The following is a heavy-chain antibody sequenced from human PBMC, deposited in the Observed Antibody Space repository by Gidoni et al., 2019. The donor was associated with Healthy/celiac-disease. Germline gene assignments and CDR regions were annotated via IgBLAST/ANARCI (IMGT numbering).Heavy chain of an antibody. V-gene: IGHV3-21*01. J-gene: IGHJ4*02. CDR3: AREKNPGTTGTTTGPPHD. CDR2: ISSSSSYI. CDR1: GFTCISCT. Sequence: EVQLVESGGGLVKPGGSLSIACAASGFTCISCTRNWVRQAPGKGLEWVSSISSSSSYIYYADSVKGRFTISRDNAKNSLYLQMNSLRAEDTAVYYCAREKNPGTTGTTTGPPHDWGQGTLVTVSS. D-gene: IGHD1-1*01.